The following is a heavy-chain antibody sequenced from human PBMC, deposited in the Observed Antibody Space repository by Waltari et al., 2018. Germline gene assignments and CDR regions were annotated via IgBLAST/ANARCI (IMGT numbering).Heavy chain of an antibody. D-gene: IGHD6-19*01. V-gene: IGHV1-46*01. CDR3: ARDGFRSSGVYYYYYMDV. J-gene: IGHJ6*03. CDR2: RNPSGGST. CDR1: GYTFTSYY. Sequence: QVQLVQSGAEVKKPGASVKVSCKASGYTFTSYYMHWVRQAPGQGLEWMGIRNPSGGSTSYAQKFQGRVTMTRDTSTSTVYMELSSLRSEDTAVYYCARDGFRSSGVYYYYYMDVWGKGTTVTVSS.